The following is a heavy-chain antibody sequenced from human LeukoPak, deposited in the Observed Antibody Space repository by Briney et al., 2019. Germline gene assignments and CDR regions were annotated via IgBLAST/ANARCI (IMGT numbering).Heavy chain of an antibody. J-gene: IGHJ4*02. D-gene: IGHD3-9*01. CDR3: ARGEGYYDILTGYPGPTGY. V-gene: IGHV1-2*02. CDR1: GYTFTCYY. Sequence: ASVKVSCKASGYTFTCYYMHWVRQAPGQGLEWLGWINPNSGGTNYAQKFQGRVTMTRDTSISTAYMELSRLRSDDTAVYYCARGEGYYDILTGYPGPTGYWGQGTLVTVSS. CDR2: INPNSGGT.